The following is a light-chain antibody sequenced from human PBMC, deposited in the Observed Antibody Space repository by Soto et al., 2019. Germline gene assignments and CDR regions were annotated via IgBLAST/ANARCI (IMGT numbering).Light chain of an antibody. V-gene: IGLV2-14*01. CDR3: SSDPPSITSV. CDR2: EVT. CDR1: SRDIGFFNY. Sequence: QSALTQPASVSGSPGQSITISCTGTSRDIGFFNYVSWYQQFPGNAPKLIIFEVTNRPSGVSNRFSASKSGNTASLTISGLQAEDVADYYCSSDPPSITSVFGTGTNATVL. J-gene: IGLJ1*01.